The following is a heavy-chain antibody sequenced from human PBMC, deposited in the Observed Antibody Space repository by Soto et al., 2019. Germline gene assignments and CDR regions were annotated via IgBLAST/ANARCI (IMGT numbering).Heavy chain of an antibody. J-gene: IGHJ2*01. CDR1: GGSISGGVHS. Sequence: QVQLQESGPGLVKPSETLSLTCTVSGGSISGGVHSWSWIRQPPGKGLEWIGHIFDSGSTYSNPSLKSRLTISVDTSKNQFSLRLSSVTAADTAVYYCDREIMPRTNAWYFDLWGRGTLVTVSS. D-gene: IGHD2-8*01. CDR2: IFDSGST. V-gene: IGHV4-30-4*01. CDR3: DREIMPRTNAWYFDL.